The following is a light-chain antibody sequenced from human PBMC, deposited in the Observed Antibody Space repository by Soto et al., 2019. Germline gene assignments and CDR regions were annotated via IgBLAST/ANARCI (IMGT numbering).Light chain of an antibody. CDR3: ATWDDSRNGYV. CDR1: SSNIGSNT. Sequence: QPVLTQPPSASGTPGQRVTISASGSSSNIGSNTVSWYQQLPGTAPKLLIYDNDERPSGVPVRFSGSKSATSASLAISGLQSEDEGDYYCATWDDSRNGYVFGPGTKVTVL. J-gene: IGLJ1*01. V-gene: IGLV1-44*01. CDR2: DND.